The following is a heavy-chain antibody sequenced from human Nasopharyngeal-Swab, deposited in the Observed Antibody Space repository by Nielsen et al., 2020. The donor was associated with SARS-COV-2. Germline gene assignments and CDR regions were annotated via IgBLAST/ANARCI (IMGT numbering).Heavy chain of an antibody. Sequence: GESLKISCAASGFTFSSYSMNWVRQAPGKGLEWVSYISSSSSTIYYADSVKGRFTISRDNAKNTLYLQMNSLRAEDTAVYYCASAPWGFFDYWGQGTLVTVSS. D-gene: IGHD7-27*01. CDR3: ASAPWGFFDY. V-gene: IGHV3-48*04. J-gene: IGHJ4*02. CDR1: GFTFSSYS. CDR2: ISSSSSTI.